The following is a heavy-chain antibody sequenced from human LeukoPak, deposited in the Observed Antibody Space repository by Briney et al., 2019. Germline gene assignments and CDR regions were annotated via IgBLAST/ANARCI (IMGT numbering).Heavy chain of an antibody. J-gene: IGHJ6*01. D-gene: IGHD3-10*01. CDR3: ARDPIYDSGSHSTSQGMDV. CDR2: ISAYNGNT. CDR1: GYTFTSYG. V-gene: IGHV1-18*01. Sequence: ASVKLSCVASGYTFTSYGISWVRQAPGQGLEWMGWISAYNGNTNYAQKLQGRVTMTTDTSTSTAYMELRSLRSDDTAVYYCARDPIYDSGSHSTSQGMDVWGQGTTVTVSS.